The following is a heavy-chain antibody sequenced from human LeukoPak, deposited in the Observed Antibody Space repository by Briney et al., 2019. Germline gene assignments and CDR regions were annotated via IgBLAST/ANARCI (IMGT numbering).Heavy chain of an antibody. CDR2: IYYSGST. CDR1: GGSISSSSYY. CDR3: ATPPSGI. V-gene: IGHV4-39*01. Sequence: PSETLSLTWTVSGGSISSSSYYWGWIRQPPGKGLEWIGSIYYSGSTYYNPSLKSRVTISVDTSKNQFSLKLSSVTAADTAVYYCATPPSGIWGHGTMVTVSS. J-gene: IGHJ3*01.